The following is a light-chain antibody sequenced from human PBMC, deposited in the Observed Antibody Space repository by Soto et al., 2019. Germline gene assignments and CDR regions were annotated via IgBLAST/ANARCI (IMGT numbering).Light chain of an antibody. CDR2: EVS. V-gene: IGLV2-23*02. CDR3: CSYAGSSTFV. J-gene: IGLJ3*02. CDR1: SSDVGRYNL. Sequence: QSVLTQPASVSGSPGQSITISCTGTSSDVGRYNLVSWYQQHPGKAPKLMIYEVSKRPSGVSNRFSGSKSGNTASLTISGLQAEDEADYYCCSYAGSSTFVFGGGTKLTVL.